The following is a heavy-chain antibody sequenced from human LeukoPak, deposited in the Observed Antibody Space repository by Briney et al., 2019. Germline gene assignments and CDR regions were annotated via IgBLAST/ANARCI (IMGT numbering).Heavy chain of an antibody. CDR3: NVVVPAAIAGGDY. CDR2: IYHSGST. J-gene: IGHJ4*02. CDR1: GYSISSGYY. Sequence: SETLSLTCTVSGYSISSGYYWGWIRQPPGKGLESIGSIYHSGSTYYNPSLKSRVTISVDTSKNQFSLKLSSVTAADTAVYYCNVVVPAAIAGGDYWGQGTLVTVSS. D-gene: IGHD2-2*02. V-gene: IGHV4-38-2*02.